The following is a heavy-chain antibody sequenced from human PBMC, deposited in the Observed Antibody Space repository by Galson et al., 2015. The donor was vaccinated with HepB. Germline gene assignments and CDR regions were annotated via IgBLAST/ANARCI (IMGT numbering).Heavy chain of an antibody. V-gene: IGHV4-31*03. CDR3: ARGHTIYGVMWGYLAS. D-gene: IGHD3-16*01. CDR1: GVSVSSGGHF. CDR2: IYDTGST. J-gene: IGHJ4*02. Sequence: TLSLTCSVSGVSVSSGGHFWNWIRQRPGKDLEWIGYIYDTGSTNYNPSLYSRVTISLDTPNNHISLKLSSVTSADTAVYYCARGHTIYGVMWGYLASWGQGVLVTVSS.